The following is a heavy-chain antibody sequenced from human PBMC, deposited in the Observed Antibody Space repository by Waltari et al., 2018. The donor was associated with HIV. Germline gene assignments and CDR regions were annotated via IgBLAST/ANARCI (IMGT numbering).Heavy chain of an antibody. Sequence: QVQLVESGGGVVQPGRSLRLSCAASGFTFSRYAMHWVRQAPGKGLEWVAVISYDGSNKYYADSVKGRFTISRDNSKNTLYLQMNSLRAEDTAVYYCARSMTTVTSDGDDYWGQGTLVTVSS. J-gene: IGHJ4*02. CDR1: GFTFSRYA. CDR3: ARSMTTVTSDGDDY. D-gene: IGHD4-17*01. V-gene: IGHV3-30*01. CDR2: ISYDGSNK.